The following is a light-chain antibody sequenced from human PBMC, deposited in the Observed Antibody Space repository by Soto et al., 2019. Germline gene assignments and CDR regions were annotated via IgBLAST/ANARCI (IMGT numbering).Light chain of an antibody. CDR1: QSISNY. Sequence: DIQMTQSPSSLSASVGDRVTITCRASQSISNYLNWYQQKPGKAPKFLIYAASSLQSGVPSRFSGSGSGTDFTLTSSRLQPEDFATYYCQQGDSTPFTFGLGTKLEIK. J-gene: IGKJ2*01. CDR2: AAS. V-gene: IGKV1-39*01. CDR3: QQGDSTPFT.